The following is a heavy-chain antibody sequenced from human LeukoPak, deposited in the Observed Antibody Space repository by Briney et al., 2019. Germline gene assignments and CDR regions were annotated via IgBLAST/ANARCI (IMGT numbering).Heavy chain of an antibody. V-gene: IGHV3-30*03. D-gene: IGHD3-16*02. CDR1: GFTFSSYS. CDR3: ARDRGSFGELSRPIDY. J-gene: IGHJ4*02. CDR2: ISYDGRNK. Sequence: GGSLRLSCAASGFTFSSYSMNWVRQAPGKGLEWVAVISYDGRNKYYADSVKGRVTISRDNSKNTVSLQMNSLRPEDTAVYYCARDRGSFGELSRPIDYWGQGTLVTVSS.